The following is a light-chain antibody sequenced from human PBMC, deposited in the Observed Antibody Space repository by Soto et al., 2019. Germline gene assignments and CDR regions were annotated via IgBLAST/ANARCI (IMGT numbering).Light chain of an antibody. CDR2: GAS. J-gene: IGKJ2*01. CDR3: QQFDDSPPAFT. CDR1: QTVISRY. V-gene: IGKV3-20*01. Sequence: ESVLTQSPGTLSLSPGERATLSCRVSQTVISRYLTWYQHKPGQAPRVLIYGASIRATGIPDRFSGSRSGADFTLTISRLEPEDSAVYYCQQFDDSPPAFTFGQGTKLEI.